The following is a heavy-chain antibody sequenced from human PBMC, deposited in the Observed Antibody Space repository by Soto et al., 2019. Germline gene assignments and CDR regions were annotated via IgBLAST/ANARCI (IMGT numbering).Heavy chain of an antibody. D-gene: IGHD6-13*01. CDR3: ARGRGIAAAGTWFDP. CDR1: GGSISSGGYS. Sequence: PSETLSLTCAVSGGSISSGGYSWSWIRQPPGKGLEWIGYIYHSGSTYYNPSLKSRVTISVDRSKNQFSLKLSSVTAADTAVYYCARGRGIAAAGTWFDPWGQGTLVTVSS. CDR2: IYHSGST. J-gene: IGHJ5*02. V-gene: IGHV4-30-2*01.